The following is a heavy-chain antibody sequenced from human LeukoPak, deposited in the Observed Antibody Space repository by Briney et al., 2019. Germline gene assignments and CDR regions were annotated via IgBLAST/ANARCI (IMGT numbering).Heavy chain of an antibody. CDR2: ISAYNGNT. CDR1: GYTFTSYG. V-gene: IGHV1-18*01. Sequence: ASVKVSCKASGYTFTSYGISWVRQAPGQGLEWMGWISAYNGNTNYAQKLQGRVTITTDTSTSTAYMELRSLRSDDTAVYYCARDSSYSSVSRASDYWGQGTLVTVSS. D-gene: IGHD6-19*01. CDR3: ARDSSYSSVSRASDY. J-gene: IGHJ4*02.